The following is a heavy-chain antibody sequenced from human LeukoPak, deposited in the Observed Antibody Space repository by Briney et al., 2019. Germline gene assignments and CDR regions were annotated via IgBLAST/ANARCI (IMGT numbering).Heavy chain of an antibody. D-gene: IGHD6-19*01. CDR2: ISYDGSNK. J-gene: IGHJ4*02. CDR3: ARDSSGWQFDY. CDR1: GFTFSSYA. Sequence: GGSLRLSCAASGFTFSSYAMHWVRQAPGKGLEWVAVISYDGSNKYYADSVKGRFTISRDNSKNTLYLQMNSLRADDTAVYYCARDSSGWQFDYWGQGTLVTVSS. V-gene: IGHV3-30*04.